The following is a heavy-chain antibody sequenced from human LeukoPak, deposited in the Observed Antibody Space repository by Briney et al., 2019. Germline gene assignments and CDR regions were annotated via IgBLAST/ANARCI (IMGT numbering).Heavy chain of an antibody. CDR1: GYTFTGYY. Sequence: ASVNVSCKASGYTFTGYYMHWVRQAPGQGLEWMGWINPNSGGTNYAQKFQGWVTMTRDTSISTAYMELSRLRSDDTAVYYCARAGEGATDRWLDPWGQGTLVTVSS. CDR3: ARAGEGATDRWLDP. CDR2: INPNSGGT. D-gene: IGHD5-12*01. J-gene: IGHJ5*02. V-gene: IGHV1-2*04.